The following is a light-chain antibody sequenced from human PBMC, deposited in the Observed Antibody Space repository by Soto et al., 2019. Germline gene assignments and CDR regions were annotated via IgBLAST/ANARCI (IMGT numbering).Light chain of an antibody. J-gene: IGKJ1*01. CDR2: GAS. CDR3: QQYNNWPLA. V-gene: IGKV3-15*01. CDR1: QSVSSN. Sequence: EIVMTQSPATLSVSPGERATLSCRASQSVSSNLALYQQKPGQVPRLLIYGASTRATGIPVRFGGSGSGTEFTLTISSLQSEDFAVYYCQQYNNWPLAFGQGTKVEIK.